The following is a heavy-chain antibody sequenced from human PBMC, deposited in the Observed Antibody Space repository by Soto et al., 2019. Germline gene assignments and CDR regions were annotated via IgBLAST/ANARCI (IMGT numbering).Heavy chain of an antibody. V-gene: IGHV5-51*01. J-gene: IGHJ4*02. D-gene: IGHD3-3*01. CDR1: GYSFTSYW. CDR2: IYPGDSDT. Sequence: GESLKISCKGSGYSFTSYWIGWVRQMPGKGLEWMGIIYPGDSDTRYSPSFQGQVTISADKSISTAYLQWSSLKASDTAMYSCARARTIFGVVRHFDYWGQGTLVTVSS. CDR3: ARARTIFGVVRHFDY.